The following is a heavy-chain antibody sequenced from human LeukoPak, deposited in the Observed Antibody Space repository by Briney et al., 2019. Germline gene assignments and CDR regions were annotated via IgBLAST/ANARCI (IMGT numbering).Heavy chain of an antibody. CDR3: AKVIAARPGCFGY. V-gene: IGHV3-23*01. J-gene: IGHJ4*02. D-gene: IGHD6-6*01. CDR1: GFTFSSYA. CDR2: ISGSGGGT. Sequence: WGSLRLSCAASGFTFSSYAMSWVRQPPGKGLEWVSAISGSGGGTYYADSVKGRFTISRDNSKNTLYLQMNSLRAEDTAVYYCAKVIAARPGCFGYWGQGTLVTVSS.